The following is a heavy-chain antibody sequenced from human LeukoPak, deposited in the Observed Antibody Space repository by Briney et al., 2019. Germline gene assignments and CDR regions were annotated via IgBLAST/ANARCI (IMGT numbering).Heavy chain of an antibody. CDR2: INPNSGGT. CDR1: GYTFSGYY. Sequence: GASVKVSCKASGYTFSGYYMHWVRQAPGQGLEWMGWINPNSGGTNYAQEFQGRVTMTRDTSISTAYMELSRLRSDDTAVYYCARVHYGEGVNWFDPWGQGTLVTVSS. V-gene: IGHV1-2*02. J-gene: IGHJ5*02. D-gene: IGHD4-17*01. CDR3: ARVHYGEGVNWFDP.